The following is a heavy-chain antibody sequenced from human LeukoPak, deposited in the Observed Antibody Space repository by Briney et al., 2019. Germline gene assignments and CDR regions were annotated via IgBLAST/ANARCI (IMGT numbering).Heavy chain of an antibody. CDR1: GYSFASYW. CDR2: IYPGDSDT. D-gene: IGHD2-15*01. Sequence: GESLKISCTGSGYSFASYWIGWVRQMPGKGLEWMGIIYPGDSDTIYSPSFQGQVTISADRSTNIAYLQWSSLKASDTAMYYCAREGGFYCSGGSCYFDFWGQGTLVTVSS. V-gene: IGHV5-51*01. CDR3: AREGGFYCSGGSCYFDF. J-gene: IGHJ4*02.